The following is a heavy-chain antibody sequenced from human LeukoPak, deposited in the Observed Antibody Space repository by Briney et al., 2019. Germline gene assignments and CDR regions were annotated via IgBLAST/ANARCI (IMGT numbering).Heavy chain of an antibody. Sequence: ASVKVSCKASGGTFSSYAISWVRQAPGQGLEWMGGIIPIFGTANYAQKLQGRVTMTTDTSTSTAYMELRSLRSDDTAVYYCARGALDDSSGYYYSYYYYGMDVWGQGTTVTVSS. CDR2: IIPIFGTA. CDR1: GGTFSSYA. CDR3: ARGALDDSSGYYYSYYYYGMDV. D-gene: IGHD3-22*01. V-gene: IGHV1-69*05. J-gene: IGHJ6*02.